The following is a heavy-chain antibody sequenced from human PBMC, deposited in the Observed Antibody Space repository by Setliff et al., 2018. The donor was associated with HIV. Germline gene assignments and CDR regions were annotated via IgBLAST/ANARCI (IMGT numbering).Heavy chain of an antibody. CDR3: ARDQGSTWFWDYFDY. J-gene: IGHJ4*02. V-gene: IGHV4-4*07. CDR1: DGSTSSYY. D-gene: IGHD6-13*01. CDR2: IYSSGTT. Sequence: PSETLSLTCTVSDGSTSSYYWNWFRQPAGKGLEWIGRIYSSGTTIYNPSLKSRVAMSVDTSKNQFSLKLSSVTAADTATYYCARDQGSTWFWDYFDYWGQGTLVTVSP.